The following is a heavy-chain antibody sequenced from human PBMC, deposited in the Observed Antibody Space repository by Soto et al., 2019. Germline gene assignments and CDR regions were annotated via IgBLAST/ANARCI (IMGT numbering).Heavy chain of an antibody. J-gene: IGHJ4*02. V-gene: IGHV4-59*01. CDR3: AREVYDFWSGPSSRYFDY. CDR2: IYYSGST. CDR1: GGSISSYY. D-gene: IGHD3-3*01. Sequence: QVQLQESGPGLVKPSETLSLTCTVSGGSISSYYWSWIRQPPGKGLEWIGYIYYSGSTNYNPSLKSRVTISVDTSKNQFSLKLSSVTAADTAVYYCAREVYDFWSGPSSRYFDYWGQGTLVTVSS.